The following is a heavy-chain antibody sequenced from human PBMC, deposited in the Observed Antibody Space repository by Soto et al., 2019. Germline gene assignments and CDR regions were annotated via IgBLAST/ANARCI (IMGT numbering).Heavy chain of an antibody. J-gene: IGHJ6*03. CDR2: IYYSGST. Sequence: SETLSLTCTVSGGSISSSSYYWGWIRQPPGKGLEWIGSIYYSGSTYYNPSLKSRVTISVDTSKNQFSLKLSSVTAADTAVYYCAREDTAMVNSVRIYYYYMDVWGKGTTVTVSS. D-gene: IGHD5-18*01. V-gene: IGHV4-39*02. CDR1: GGSISSSSYY. CDR3: AREDTAMVNSVRIYYYYMDV.